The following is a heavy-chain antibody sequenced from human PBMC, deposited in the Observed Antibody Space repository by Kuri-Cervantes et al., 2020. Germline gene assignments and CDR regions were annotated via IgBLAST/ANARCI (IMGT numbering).Heavy chain of an antibody. Sequence: GSLRLSCAYFGGSMMSYYWTWIWQPPGKGLEWIGYIDYTGSTWYNPSLKSRVTISIDRSKNEFSLRVTSVTAADTAVYYCARTYNRSQSVWFDPWGQGTLVTVSS. CDR1: GGSMMSYY. CDR3: ARTYNRSQSVWFDP. J-gene: IGHJ5*02. CDR2: IDYTGST. V-gene: IGHV4-59*01. D-gene: IGHD1-14*01.